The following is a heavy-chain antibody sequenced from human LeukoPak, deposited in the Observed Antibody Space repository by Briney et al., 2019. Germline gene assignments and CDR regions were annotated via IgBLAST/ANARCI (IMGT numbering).Heavy chain of an antibody. D-gene: IGHD5-24*01. CDR3: VTRDAYKPRYFMDV. Sequence: GGSLRLSCAVTGFTFDIAWMNWVRQAPGEGLEWVGRIKSKNDGAATDYAAPVRGRFTISTDYSKNTLYLQINSLKTEDTAVYYCVTRDAYKPRYFMDVWGKGTTVTVSS. CDR2: IKSKNDGAAT. J-gene: IGHJ6*03. V-gene: IGHV3-15*01. CDR1: GFTFDIAW.